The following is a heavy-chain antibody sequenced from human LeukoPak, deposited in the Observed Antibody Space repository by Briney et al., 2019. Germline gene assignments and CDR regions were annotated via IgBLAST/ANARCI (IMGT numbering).Heavy chain of an antibody. CDR2: VSGSGTST. CDR1: GFTFINYG. J-gene: IGHJ4*02. V-gene: IGHV3-23*01. Sequence: PGGSLRLSCAGSGFTFINYGMIWVRQAPGKGLEWVSSVSGSGTSTHYADFVKGRFTISRDNSKNMLYLQMNSLRAEDTAVYYRAKDQIYGTYRSLGCDSWGQGTLVTVSS. CDR3: AKDQIYGTYRSLGCDS. D-gene: IGHD2-15*01.